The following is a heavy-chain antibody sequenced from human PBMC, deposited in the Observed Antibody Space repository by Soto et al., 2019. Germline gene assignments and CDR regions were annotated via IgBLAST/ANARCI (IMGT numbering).Heavy chain of an antibody. CDR3: ERQETGSGSHYLSPFGD. V-gene: IGHV4-39*01. CDR2: IVSSGAM. J-gene: IGHJ4*02. D-gene: IGHD3-10*01. Sequence: SETLSLTCSVSGASVRSSRFYWGWISQPPGKGLEWIGSIVSSGAMHPKPSLRSRIDISLDSSQNKLSLDLFSVTAADTSVYDCERQETGSGSHYLSPFGDWGPGILVAVSS. CDR1: GASVRSSRFY.